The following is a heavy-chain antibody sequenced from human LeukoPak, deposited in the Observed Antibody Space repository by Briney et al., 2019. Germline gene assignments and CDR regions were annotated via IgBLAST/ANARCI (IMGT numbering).Heavy chain of an antibody. CDR3: AKGGGGGSPSPYYYYMDV. V-gene: IGHV3-30*02. D-gene: IGHD2-15*01. CDR1: GFTFSSYG. CDR2: IRYDGSNK. Sequence: GGSLRLSCAASGFTFSSYGMHWVRQAPGKGLEGVAFIRYDGSNKYYADSVKGRFTISRDNSKNTLCLQMNSLRAEDTAVYYCAKGGGGGSPSPYYYYMDVWGKGTTVTVSS. J-gene: IGHJ6*03.